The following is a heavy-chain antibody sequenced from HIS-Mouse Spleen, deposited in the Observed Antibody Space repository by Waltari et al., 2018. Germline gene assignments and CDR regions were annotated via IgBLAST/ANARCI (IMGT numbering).Heavy chain of an antibody. CDR2: IYYSGST. J-gene: IGHJ3*02. CDR3: ARNLYSYDAFDI. D-gene: IGHD5-18*01. CDR1: GGSISSSSYY. Sequence: QLQLQESGPGLVKPSETLSLTCTVSGGSISSSSYYWGWIRQPPGKGLEWIGSIYYSGSTYYNPSLKSRVTISVDTSKNQFSLKLSSVTAADTAVYYCARNLYSYDAFDIWGQGTMVTVSS. V-gene: IGHV4-39*01.